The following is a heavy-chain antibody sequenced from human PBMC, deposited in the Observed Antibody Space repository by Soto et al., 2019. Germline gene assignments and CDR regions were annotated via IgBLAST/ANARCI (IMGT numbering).Heavy chain of an antibody. Sequence: EASVKVSCKASGGTFSSYAISWVRQAPGQRHKRKGGIVPIFSTANYAQKFQGRVTITADESTSTAYMELSSLRSEDTAVYYCARDETETGTFFPSYYYGMDVWGQGTTVTVSS. CDR2: IVPIFSTA. V-gene: IGHV1-69*13. CDR1: GGTFSSYA. J-gene: IGHJ6*02. CDR3: ARDETETGTFFPSYYYGMDV. D-gene: IGHD1-1*01.